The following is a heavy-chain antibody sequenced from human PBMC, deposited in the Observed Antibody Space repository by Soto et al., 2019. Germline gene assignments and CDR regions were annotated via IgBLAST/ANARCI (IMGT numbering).Heavy chain of an antibody. CDR1: GFTFSSYS. CDR2: ISSSSSTI. D-gene: IGHD6-6*01. Sequence: EVQLVESGGGLVQPGGSLRLSCATSGFTFSSYSMNWVRQAPGKGLEWVSYISSSSSTIYYADTVKGRFTISRDNAKNSLYLQMNSLRDADTAGYYCAMPEYSSSSYGMDVWGQGTTVTVSS. CDR3: AMPEYSSSSYGMDV. J-gene: IGHJ6*02. V-gene: IGHV3-48*02.